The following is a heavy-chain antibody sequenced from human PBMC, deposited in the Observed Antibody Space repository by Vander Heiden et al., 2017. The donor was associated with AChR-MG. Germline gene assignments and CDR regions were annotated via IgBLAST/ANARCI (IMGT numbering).Heavy chain of an antibody. V-gene: IGHV4-59*08. CDR3: ARHDCSSTRCYYGY. CDR1: ADSISGYS. CDR2: INYSGST. Sequence: QLQLLDSGPGLVKTSEPPSLTCTVSADSISGYSWRWIWQPPDKELEWIGYINYSGSTNYNPSFRSRVTISGDTSKNQFSLRQRSVTAADTAVYYCARHDCSSTRCYYGYWGQGTLVADSS. J-gene: IGHJ4*02. D-gene: IGHD2-2*01.